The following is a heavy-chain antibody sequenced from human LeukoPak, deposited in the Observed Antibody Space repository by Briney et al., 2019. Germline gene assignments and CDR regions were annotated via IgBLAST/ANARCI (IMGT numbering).Heavy chain of an antibody. V-gene: IGHV3-23*01. CDR1: GFTFSSYA. D-gene: IGHD2-15*01. CDR2: ISGSGGST. CDR3: AKDAIVVVVAATPGGCYFDY. J-gene: IGHJ4*02. Sequence: RTGGSLRLSCAASGFTFSSYAMSWVRQAPGKGLEWVSAISGSGGSTYYADSVKGRFTISRDNSKNTLYLQMNSLRAEDTAVYYCAKDAIVVVVAATPGGCYFDYWGQGTLVTVSS.